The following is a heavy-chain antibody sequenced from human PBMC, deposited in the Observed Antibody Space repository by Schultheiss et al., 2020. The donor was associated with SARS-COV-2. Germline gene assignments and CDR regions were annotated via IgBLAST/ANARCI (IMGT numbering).Heavy chain of an antibody. V-gene: IGHV3-23*01. Sequence: GESLKISCAASGFIFSTYAMSWVRQAPGKGLEWVSAISGSGSSTYYADSVKGRFTISRDNPNNTLYLQMNSLRAEDTAVYYCAKNWWQRLLFRWDFDYWGQGIVVTVSS. J-gene: IGHJ4*02. D-gene: IGHD2-21*02. CDR2: ISGSGSST. CDR3: AKNWWQRLLFRWDFDY. CDR1: GFIFSTYA.